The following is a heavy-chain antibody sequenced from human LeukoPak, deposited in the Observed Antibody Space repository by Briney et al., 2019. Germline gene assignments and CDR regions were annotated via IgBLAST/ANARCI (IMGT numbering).Heavy chain of an antibody. CDR1: GGTFSSYA. D-gene: IGHD6-6*01. V-gene: IGHV1-18*01. Sequence: GASVRVSCKASGGTFSSYAISWVRQAPGQGLEWMGWISACNGNTNYAQKLQGRVTMTTDTSTSTAYMELRSLRSDDTAVYYCARDRAARPTTSFDYWGQGTLVTVSS. J-gene: IGHJ4*02. CDR2: ISACNGNT. CDR3: ARDRAARPTTSFDY.